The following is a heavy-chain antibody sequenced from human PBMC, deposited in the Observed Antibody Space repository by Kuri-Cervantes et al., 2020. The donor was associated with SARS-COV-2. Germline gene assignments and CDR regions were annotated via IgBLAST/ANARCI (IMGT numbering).Heavy chain of an antibody. CDR1: GFAFDDYA. CDR3: ARGSKRIMITFGGVIATNDAFDI. V-gene: IGHV3-9*01. D-gene: IGHD3-16*02. CDR2: IPWNSRNI. J-gene: IGHJ3*02. Sequence: SLKISCAASGFAFDDYAMHWVRQAPGKGLEWVSGIPWNSRNIGYADSVKGRFTISRDNAKRSLYLQMSSLRAEDTALYYCARGSKRIMITFGGVIATNDAFDIWGQGTMVTVSS.